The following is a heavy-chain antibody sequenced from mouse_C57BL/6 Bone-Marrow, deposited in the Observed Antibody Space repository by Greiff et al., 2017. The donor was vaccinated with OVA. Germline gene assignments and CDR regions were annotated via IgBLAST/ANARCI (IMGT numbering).Heavy chain of an antibody. V-gene: IGHV7-1*01. CDR2: SRNKANDYTT. D-gene: IGHD4-1*01. CDR1: GFTFSDFY. J-gene: IGHJ1*03. Sequence: EVKVVESGGGLVQSGRSLRLSCATSGFTFSDFYMEWVRQAPGKGLEWIAASRNKANDYTTEYSASVKGRFIVSRDTSQSILYLQMNALRAEDTAIYYCARDASGTDWYFDVWGTGTTVTVSS. CDR3: ARDASGTDWYFDV.